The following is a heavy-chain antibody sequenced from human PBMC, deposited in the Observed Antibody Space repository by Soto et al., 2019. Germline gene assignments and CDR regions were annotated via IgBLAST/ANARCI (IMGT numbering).Heavy chain of an antibody. V-gene: IGHV4-39*01. CDR3: ARAWGRLDTWGGDYYGMDV. D-gene: IGHD3-16*01. J-gene: IGHJ6*02. Sequence: QLQLQESGPGLVKPSETLSLTCTVSGGSISSSSYYWGWIRQPPGKGLEWIGSIYYSGSTYYNPSLKSRVTISVDTYKNQFSRKMSSVTAADTAVYYCARAWGRLDTWGGDYYGMDVWGQGTTVTVS. CDR2: IYYSGST. CDR1: GGSISSSSYY.